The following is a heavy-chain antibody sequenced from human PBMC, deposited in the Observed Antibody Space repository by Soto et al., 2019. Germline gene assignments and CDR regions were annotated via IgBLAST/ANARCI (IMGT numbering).Heavy chain of an antibody. CDR3: AKGRVYSGYEPEFDY. Sequence: GGSLRLSCAASGFTFSNYGMHWFRQAPGKGLEWVAAISYDGNNEYYSDSVKGRFTISRDNSKNTLYLQMDSLRAEDTAVHYCAKGRVYSGYEPEFDYWGQGTLVTVSS. D-gene: IGHD5-12*01. CDR1: GFTFSNYG. V-gene: IGHV3-30*18. J-gene: IGHJ4*02. CDR2: ISYDGNNE.